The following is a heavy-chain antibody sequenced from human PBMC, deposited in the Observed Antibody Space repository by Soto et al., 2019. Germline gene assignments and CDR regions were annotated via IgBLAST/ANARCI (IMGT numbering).Heavy chain of an antibody. J-gene: IGHJ4*02. D-gene: IGHD3-22*01. V-gene: IGHV1-8*01. Sequence: ASVKVSCKASGYTFTSYDINWVRQATGQGLERMGWMNPNSGNTGYAQKFQGRVTMTRNTSISTAYMELSSLRSEDTAVYYCARGLRNYYDSSGYPYYFDYWGQGTLVTVSS. CDR3: ARGLRNYYDSSGYPYYFDY. CDR1: GYTFTSYD. CDR2: MNPNSGNT.